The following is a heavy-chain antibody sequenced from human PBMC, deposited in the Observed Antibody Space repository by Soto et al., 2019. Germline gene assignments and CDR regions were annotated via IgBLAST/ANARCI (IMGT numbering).Heavy chain of an antibody. V-gene: IGHV1-2*02. Sequence: ASVNVSCKASGYTFRAYYTHWVRQAPGQGLEWMGWMNPKSGGTYFAQKFQGRVTLTRDTSISTAYMEVNRLRSDDTAVYYCTRENIENSDVLYDAFDIWRQGTTVTVSS. CDR3: TRENIENSDVLYDAFDI. CDR1: GYTFRAYY. D-gene: IGHD2-15*01. J-gene: IGHJ3*02. CDR2: MNPKSGGT.